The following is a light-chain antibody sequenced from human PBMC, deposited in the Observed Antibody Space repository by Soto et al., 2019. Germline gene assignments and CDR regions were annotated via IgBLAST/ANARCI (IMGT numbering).Light chain of an antibody. CDR2: TAS. CDR3: QQTDSFPIT. J-gene: IGKJ5*01. V-gene: IGKV1-12*01. CDR1: QDIITW. Sequence: DIQMTQSPSSVTASVGDRVTITCRASQDIITWLAWYQQKPGKAPNLLIYTASNLQSGVPSRFSGSGSGTHFTLTISSRQPEDFGTYYCQQTDSFPITFGQGTRLEIK.